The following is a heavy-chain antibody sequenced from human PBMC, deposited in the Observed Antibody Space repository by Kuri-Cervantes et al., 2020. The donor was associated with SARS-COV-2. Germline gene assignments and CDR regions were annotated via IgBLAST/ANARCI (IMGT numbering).Heavy chain of an antibody. CDR3: ARNRRTGGYSYGFDL. D-gene: IGHD5-18*01. V-gene: IGHV1-2*02. Sequence: ALVKVSCKASGYTFTDYYMHWVRQAPGQGPEWMGWINPIGGTNSAQRFQGRVTMTRDTSTSTVHMELSRLRFDDTAVFYCARNRRTGGYSYGFDLWGQGTLVTVSS. CDR1: GYTFTDYY. J-gene: IGHJ4*02. CDR2: INPIGGT.